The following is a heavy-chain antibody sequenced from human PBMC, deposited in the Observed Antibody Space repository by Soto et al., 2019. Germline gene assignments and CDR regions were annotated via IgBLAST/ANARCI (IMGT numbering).Heavy chain of an antibody. J-gene: IGHJ5*02. D-gene: IGHD2-2*01. V-gene: IGHV4-31*03. CDR2: IYYSGST. CDR1: GGSISSGGYY. CDR3: ARDFGAAAIGENWLDP. Sequence: QVQLQESGPGLVKPSQTLSLTCTVSGGSISSGGYYWSWIRQHPGKGLEWIGYIYYSGSTYYNPSLQSRVTIAVDTAKNPFSLKLCSVTAADTAVYYWARDFGAAAIGENWLDPWGQGTLVTVSS.